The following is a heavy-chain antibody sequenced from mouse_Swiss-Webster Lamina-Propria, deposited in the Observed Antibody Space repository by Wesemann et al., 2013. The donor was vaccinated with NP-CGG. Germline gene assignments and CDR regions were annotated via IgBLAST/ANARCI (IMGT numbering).Heavy chain of an antibody. CDR1: GYTFTSYW. CDR3: AKLTFDY. CDR2: IDPSDSET. V-gene: IGHV1-52*01. J-gene: IGHJ2*01. Sequence: PGASVKLSCKASGYTFTSYWMHWVKQRPGQGLEWIGKIDPSDSETHYNQKFKDKATLTVDKSSSTAYMQLNSLTSEDSAVYYCAKLTFDYWGQGTTLTVSS. D-gene: IGHD4-1*01.